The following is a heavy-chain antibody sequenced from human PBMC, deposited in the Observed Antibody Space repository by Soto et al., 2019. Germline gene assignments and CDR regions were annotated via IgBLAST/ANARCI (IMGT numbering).Heavy chain of an antibody. V-gene: IGHV1-69*10. J-gene: IGHJ4*02. CDR2: IIPKLGSA. Sequence: SVKVSCKASGGGNLRDYRTTWVRRAPGQGLEWMGGIIPKLGSANYAQNFQGRVTITADSMKGRITISRDNSKSTVYLHMNTLRVEDTALYHCLKDRQPDDSWTFDSWGQGTLVTVSS. CDR3: LRVEDTALYHCLKDRQPDDSWTFDS. D-gene: IGHD2-8*01. CDR1: GGGNLRDYR.